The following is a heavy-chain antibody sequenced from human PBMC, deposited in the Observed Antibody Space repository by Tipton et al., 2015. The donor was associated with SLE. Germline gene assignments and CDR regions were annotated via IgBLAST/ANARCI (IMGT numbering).Heavy chain of an antibody. Sequence: TLSLTCTVSDGSISDYYWTWIRQPAGEGLEWIGRIYASGSTNYNPSLKSRVTVSVDTSKNQFSLNLGSVTAADTAVYYCARVRGCSSTGCYIDAFDIWGQGTMVTVSS. CDR1: DGSISDYY. J-gene: IGHJ3*02. D-gene: IGHD2-2*02. V-gene: IGHV4-4*07. CDR3: ARVRGCSSTGCYIDAFDI. CDR2: IYASGST.